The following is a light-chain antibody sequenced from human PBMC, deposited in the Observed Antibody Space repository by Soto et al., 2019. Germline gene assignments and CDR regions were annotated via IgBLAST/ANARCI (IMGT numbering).Light chain of an antibody. V-gene: IGKV2-30*01. CDR1: QSLVYSDGNTY. J-gene: IGKJ5*01. CDR2: DAS. Sequence: DVVMTQSPLSLPVTLGQPASISCRSSQSLVYSDGNTYLNWFQQRPGQPPRLLIFDASNRATGVPVRFSGSGSGTVFTLTIGSLEPEDSAVYYCQQRKNWPPITFGQGTRLEIK. CDR3: QQRKNWPPIT.